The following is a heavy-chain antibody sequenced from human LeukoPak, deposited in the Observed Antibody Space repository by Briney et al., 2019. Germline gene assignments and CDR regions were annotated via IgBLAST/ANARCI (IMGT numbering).Heavy chain of an antibody. J-gene: IGHJ1*01. V-gene: IGHV3-53*01. Sequence: PGGSLRLSCAASGFTVSSNYMSWVRQAPGKGLGWVSIIYNGDDTYYADSVKGRFSISRDNSKNTLYLQMKSLRVEDTAVYYCARVLRYQLPPDFWGQGTLVTVSS. D-gene: IGHD2-2*01. CDR3: ARVLRYQLPPDF. CDR2: IYNGDDT. CDR1: GFTVSSNY.